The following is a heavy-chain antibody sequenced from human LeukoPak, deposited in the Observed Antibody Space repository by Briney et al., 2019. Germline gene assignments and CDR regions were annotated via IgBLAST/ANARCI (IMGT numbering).Heavy chain of an antibody. V-gene: IGHV3-23*01. Sequence: GGSLRLSCAASGFTFSSYAMSWVRQAPGKGLEWVSAISGSGGSTYYADSVKGRFTISRDNSKNTLYLQMNSLRAEDTAVYYCAKELRGRPAAALGYYYMDVWGKGTTVTVSS. D-gene: IGHD2-2*01. J-gene: IGHJ6*03. CDR2: ISGSGGST. CDR1: GFTFSSYA. CDR3: AKELRGRPAAALGYYYMDV.